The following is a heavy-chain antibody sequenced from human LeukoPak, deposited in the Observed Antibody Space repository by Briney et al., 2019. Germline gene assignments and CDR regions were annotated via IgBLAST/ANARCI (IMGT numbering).Heavy chain of an antibody. V-gene: IGHV1-18*01. CDR1: GYTFTSYG. D-gene: IGHD6-13*01. J-gene: IGHJ4*02. CDR2: ISAYNGNT. CDR3: AREEPSSSPATFDY. Sequence: GASVKVSRKASGYTFTSYGISWVRQAPGQGLEWMGWISAYNGNTNYAQKLQGRVTMTTDTSTSTAYMELRSLRSDDTAVYYCAREEPSSSPATFDYWGQGTLVTVSS.